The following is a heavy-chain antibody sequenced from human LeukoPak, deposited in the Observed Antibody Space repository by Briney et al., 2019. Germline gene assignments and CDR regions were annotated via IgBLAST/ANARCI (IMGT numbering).Heavy chain of an antibody. V-gene: IGHV4-31*03. D-gene: IGHD2-2*01. CDR2: IYYSGST. CDR1: GGSISSGGYY. J-gene: IGHJ5*02. Sequence: PSETLSLTCTVSGGSISSGGYYWSWIRQHPGKGLEWIGYIYYSGSTYYNPSLKSRVTISVDTSKNQFSLKLSSVTAADTAVYYCARAAYCSSTSCYGWFGPWGQGTLVTVSS. CDR3: ARAAYCSSTSCYGWFGP.